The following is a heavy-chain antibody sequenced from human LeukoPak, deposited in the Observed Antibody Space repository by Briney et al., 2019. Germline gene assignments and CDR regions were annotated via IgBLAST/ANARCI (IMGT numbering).Heavy chain of an antibody. CDR3: ATVYSSGPYYFDY. D-gene: IGHD3-22*01. J-gene: IGHJ4*02. Sequence: GASVKVSCKVSGYTLTELSMHWVRQAPGKGLEWMGGFDPEDGETIYAQKFQGRVTMTEDTSTDTAYMELSSLRSEDAAVYYCATVYSSGPYYFDYWGQGTLVTVSS. CDR2: FDPEDGET. CDR1: GYTLTELS. V-gene: IGHV1-24*01.